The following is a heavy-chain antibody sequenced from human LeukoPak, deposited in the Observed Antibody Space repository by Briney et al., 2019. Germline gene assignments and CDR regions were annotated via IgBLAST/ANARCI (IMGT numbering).Heavy chain of an antibody. CDR2: INHSGST. V-gene: IGHV4-34*01. Sequence: SETLSLTCAVYGGSFSGYYWSWIRQPPGKGLEWIGEINHSGSTNYNPSLKSRVTISVDTSKNQFSLKLSSVTAADTAVYYCARAYCGGDCYLNWFDPWGQGTLVTVSS. CDR1: GGSFSGYY. D-gene: IGHD2-21*01. CDR3: ARAYCGGDCYLNWFDP. J-gene: IGHJ5*02.